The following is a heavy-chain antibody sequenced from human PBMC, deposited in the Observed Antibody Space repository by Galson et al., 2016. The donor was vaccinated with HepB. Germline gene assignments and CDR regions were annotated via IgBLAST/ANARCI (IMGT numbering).Heavy chain of an antibody. CDR1: GFTFTGYW. Sequence: SLRLSCAASGFTFTGYWINWVRQGPGKGLEWVSFINDNGSATSYADSVKGRFTVSRDNAKNTVYLQMNSLRAEDTAVYYCATRPTKTRGSLYPWGQGTLVTVSS. CDR2: INDNGSAT. J-gene: IGHJ5*02. CDR3: ATRPTKTRGSLYP. D-gene: IGHD5-24*01. V-gene: IGHV3-74*03.